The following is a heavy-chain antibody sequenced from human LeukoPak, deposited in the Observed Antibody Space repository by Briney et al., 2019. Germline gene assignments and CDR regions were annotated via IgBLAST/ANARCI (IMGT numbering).Heavy chain of an antibody. CDR1: GGSISSTTYY. CDR2: IYYSGST. Sequence: SETLSLTCTVSGGSISSTTYYWGWIRQPPGKGLEWIGSIYYSGSTYYNPSLESRISTSVDTSKNQFSLKLSSVTAADTAVYYCASEGLAVAGNFLYWGQGALVTVSS. D-gene: IGHD6-19*01. CDR3: ASEGLAVAGNFLY. V-gene: IGHV4-39*07. J-gene: IGHJ4*02.